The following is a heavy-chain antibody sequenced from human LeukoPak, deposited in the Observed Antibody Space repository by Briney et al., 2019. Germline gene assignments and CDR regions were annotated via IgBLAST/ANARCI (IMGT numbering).Heavy chain of an antibody. CDR2: IYHSGGS. CDR3: ATAVVITPFDY. V-gene: IGHV4-38-2*01. J-gene: IGHJ4*02. D-gene: IGHD3-22*01. Sequence: SETLSLTCAVSGYSISSGYYWGWIRQSPGTGLEWIGSIYHSGGSYYNPSLKSRVTISEDTSKNQFSLKLSSMSAADTAVYYCATAVVITPFDYCGQGILVTVSS. CDR1: GYSISSGYY.